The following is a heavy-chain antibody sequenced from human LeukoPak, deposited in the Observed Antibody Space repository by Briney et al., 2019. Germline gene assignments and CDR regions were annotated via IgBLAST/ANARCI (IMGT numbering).Heavy chain of an antibody. Sequence: SQTLSLTCTVSGGSISTGVYYWNWIRQPAGKGLEWIGRIQTSGSTNYNPSLKSRVTISLDKSKNQFSLKLSSVTAADTAVYYCARDRGSYPYYFDYWGQGTLVTVSS. J-gene: IGHJ4*02. D-gene: IGHD1-26*01. CDR2: IQTSGST. CDR1: GGSISTGVYY. V-gene: IGHV4-61*02. CDR3: ARDRGSYPYYFDY.